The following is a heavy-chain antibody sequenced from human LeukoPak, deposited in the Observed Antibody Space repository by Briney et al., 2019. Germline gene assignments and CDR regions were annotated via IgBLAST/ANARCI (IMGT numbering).Heavy chain of an antibody. CDR3: ARVGYNSGWYEY. J-gene: IGHJ4*02. V-gene: IGHV3-21*01. Sequence: PGGSLRLSCAASGFSLSSYRMNWVRQAPGKGLEWVSSISSTSSSIYYAESVKGRFTISRDNSKNTLYLQMNSLRAEDTAVYYCARVGYNSGWYEYWGQGTLVTVSS. CDR2: ISSTSSSI. CDR1: GFSLSSYR. D-gene: IGHD6-19*01.